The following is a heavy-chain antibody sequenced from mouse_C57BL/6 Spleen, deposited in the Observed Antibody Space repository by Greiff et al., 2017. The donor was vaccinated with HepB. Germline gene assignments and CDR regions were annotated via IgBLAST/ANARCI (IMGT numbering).Heavy chain of an antibody. V-gene: IGHV14-4*01. J-gene: IGHJ4*01. CDR3: TTYGNLYYYAMDY. D-gene: IGHD2-10*02. Sequence: VQLKESGAELVRPGASVKLSCTASGFNIKDDYMHWVKQRPEQGLEWIGWIDPENGDTEYASKFQGKATITADTSSNTAYLQLSSLTSEDTAVYYCTTYGNLYYYAMDYWGQGTSVTVSS. CDR2: IDPENGDT. CDR1: GFNIKDDY.